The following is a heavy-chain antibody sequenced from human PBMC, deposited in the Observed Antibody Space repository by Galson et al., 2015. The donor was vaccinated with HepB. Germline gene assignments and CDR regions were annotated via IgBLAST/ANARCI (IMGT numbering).Heavy chain of an antibody. Sequence: SLRLSCAASGFTFSRYWTHWVRQAPGKGLVWVSRINSDGRSTSYADSVKGRFTISRDNAKNTMYLQMDSLRAEDTAIYYCARVKRGEWYSFYYYGMDVWGQGTTVTVSS. V-gene: IGHV3-74*01. CDR1: GFTFSRYW. CDR2: INSDGRST. J-gene: IGHJ6*02. D-gene: IGHD3-10*01. CDR3: ARVKRGEWYSFYYYGMDV.